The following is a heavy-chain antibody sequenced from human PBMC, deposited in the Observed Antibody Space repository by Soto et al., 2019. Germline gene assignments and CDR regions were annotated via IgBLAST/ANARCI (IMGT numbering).Heavy chain of an antibody. CDR3: EKDHLGSCYLCSFDI. J-gene: IGHJ3*02. V-gene: IGHV1-46*01. CDR1: GYTFTSYY. Sequence: ASVKVSCKASGYTFTSYYMHWVRQAPGQGLEWMGIINPSGGSTSYAQKFQGRVTMTRDTSTSTVYMELSSLRSEDTAVYYCEKDHLGSCYLCSFDIWGQGTMVTVSS. D-gene: IGHD2-2*01. CDR2: INPSGGST.